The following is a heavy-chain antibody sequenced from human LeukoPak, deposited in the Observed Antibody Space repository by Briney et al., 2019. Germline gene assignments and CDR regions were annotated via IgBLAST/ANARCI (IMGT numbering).Heavy chain of an antibody. D-gene: IGHD3-9*01. Sequence: PSETLSLTCTVSGGSISTSNYYWGRIRQPPGKGLEWTGNIFYSGSTYYSPSLRSRVTISLDTSRNQFSLKLNSVTAADTAVYYCARRRYDILSGYKDPYSYYMDVWGKGTTVTISS. CDR2: IFYSGST. CDR1: GGSISTSNYY. V-gene: IGHV4-39*01. J-gene: IGHJ6*03. CDR3: ARRRYDILSGYKDPYSYYMDV.